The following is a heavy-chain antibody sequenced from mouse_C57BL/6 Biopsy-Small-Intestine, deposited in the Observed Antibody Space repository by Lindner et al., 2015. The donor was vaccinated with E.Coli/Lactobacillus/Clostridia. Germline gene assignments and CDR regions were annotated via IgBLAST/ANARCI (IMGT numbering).Heavy chain of an antibody. CDR2: IYPRSGNI. V-gene: IGHV1-81*01. CDR1: GYTFTSYG. CDR3: ARSDYYGSSYRNFDY. D-gene: IGHD1-1*01. Sequence: VQLQESGAELARPGASVKLSCKASGYTFTSYGISWVKQRTGQGLEWIGEIYPRSGNIYYNEKFKGKATLTADKSSSTAYMELRSLTSEDSAVYFCARSDYYGSSYRNFDYWGQGTTLTVSS. J-gene: IGHJ2*01.